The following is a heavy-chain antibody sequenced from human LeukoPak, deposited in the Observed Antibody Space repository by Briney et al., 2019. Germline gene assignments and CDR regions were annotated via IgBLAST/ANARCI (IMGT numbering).Heavy chain of an antibody. CDR3: ARDPHCSSSNCPFDY. V-gene: IGHV4-4*02. Sequence: SETLSLTCPVSGGSIRSSDWWSWLRQPPGKGLEWIGEAYHAGSPNYNASLRSRVTISIDMSRNQLSLKLSSVTAADTAVYYCARDPHCSSSNCPFDYWGQGTLVTVSS. J-gene: IGHJ4*02. CDR2: AYHAGSP. D-gene: IGHD2-15*01. CDR1: GGSIRSSDW.